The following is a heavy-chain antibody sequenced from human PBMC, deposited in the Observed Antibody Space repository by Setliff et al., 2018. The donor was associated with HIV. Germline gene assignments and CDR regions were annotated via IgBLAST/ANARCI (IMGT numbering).Heavy chain of an antibody. CDR2: IRYDGDNK. CDR3: AKAFGYCSGGSCPVLMDV. Sequence: PGGSLRLSCAASGFTFSGYGMYWVRQAPGKGLEWVAFIRYDGDNKYYADSVKGRFTISRDNSKNTPYLQMNSLRAKDAAVYYCAKAFGYCSGGSCPVLMDVWGKGTTVTVSS. D-gene: IGHD2-15*01. CDR1: GFTFSGYG. J-gene: IGHJ6*03. V-gene: IGHV3-30*02.